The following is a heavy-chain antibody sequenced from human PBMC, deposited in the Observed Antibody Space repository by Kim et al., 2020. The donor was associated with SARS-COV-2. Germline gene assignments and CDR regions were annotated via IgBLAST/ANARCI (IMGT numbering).Heavy chain of an antibody. CDR3: ARDPSSGWYLGWFDV. D-gene: IGHD6-19*01. Sequence: ASVKVSCKASGYIFSIHNINWVRQAPGQGLEWMGWISPYNGNTNYAQKFQGRVTTTIDTSTSTAYMELGSLRSDDTAVYYCARDPSSGWYLGWFDVWGQGTTVTVYS. CDR2: ISPYNGNT. CDR1: GYIFSIHN. J-gene: IGHJ6*02. V-gene: IGHV1-18*04.